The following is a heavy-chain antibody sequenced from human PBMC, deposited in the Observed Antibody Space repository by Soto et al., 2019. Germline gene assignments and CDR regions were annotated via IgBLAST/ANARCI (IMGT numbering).Heavy chain of an antibody. CDR2: ISGRGGST. CDR1: GFTFSSYA. V-gene: IGHV3-23*01. D-gene: IGHD3-16*01. Sequence: GGSLRLSCAASGFTFSSYAMSWVRQAPGEGRGWVSAISGRGGSTYYADSVKGRFTISRDNSKNTLYLQMNSLRAEDTAVYYCAKGGEYDYSYYMDVWGKGTTVTVSS. CDR3: AKGGEYDYSYYMDV. J-gene: IGHJ6*03.